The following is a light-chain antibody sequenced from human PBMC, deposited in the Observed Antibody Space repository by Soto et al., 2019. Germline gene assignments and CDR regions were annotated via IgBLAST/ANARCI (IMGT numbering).Light chain of an antibody. Sequence: IVMTQSPDSLAVSLGERATINCKSSQSVLYSSTNNNYLAWYQQKPGQPPKLLIYWASARESGVPDRFTGGGSGTDFTLTISSLQAEDVAVYYCQQYYSSPPTFGQGTKVEIK. J-gene: IGKJ1*01. CDR1: QSVLYSSTNNNY. CDR2: WAS. V-gene: IGKV4-1*01. CDR3: QQYYSSPPT.